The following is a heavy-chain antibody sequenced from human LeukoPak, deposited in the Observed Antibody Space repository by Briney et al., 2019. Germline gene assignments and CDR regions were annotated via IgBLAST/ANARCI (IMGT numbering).Heavy chain of an antibody. CDR2: ISGSGGST. Sequence: GGSLRLSCAVSGITFSSYSMNWVRQAPGKGLEWVSAISGSGGSTYYADSVKGRFTISRDNSKNTLYLQMNSLRAEDTAVYYCAKTGYDSSGYYGAFDYWGQGTLVTVSS. CDR3: AKTGYDSSGYYGAFDY. J-gene: IGHJ4*02. D-gene: IGHD3-22*01. CDR1: GITFSSYS. V-gene: IGHV3-23*01.